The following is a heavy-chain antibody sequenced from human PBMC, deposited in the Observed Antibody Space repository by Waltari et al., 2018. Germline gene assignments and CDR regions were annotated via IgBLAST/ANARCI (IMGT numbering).Heavy chain of an antibody. CDR2: IKQDASEE. CDR3: ATGSTARGYYGMDV. Sequence: EMQLVESGGGLVQPGGSLRLSCAPSGFTLGSYWMSWVRQAPGKVLEWVANIKQDASEEYYVDSVKGRFTIAKDNAKNSLSLQMNSLRAEDTAVYYCATGSTARGYYGMDVWGQGTTVTVSS. D-gene: IGHD3-10*01. CDR1: GFTLGSYW. V-gene: IGHV3-7*01. J-gene: IGHJ6*02.